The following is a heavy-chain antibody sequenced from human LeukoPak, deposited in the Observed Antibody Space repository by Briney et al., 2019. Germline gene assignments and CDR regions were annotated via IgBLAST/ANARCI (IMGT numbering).Heavy chain of an antibody. D-gene: IGHD1-26*01. V-gene: IGHV1-8*03. CDR3: ASGIKVRERVYMDV. CDR2: MNPNSGNT. CDR1: GYTFTSYD. Sequence: ASVKVSCKASGYTFTSYDINWVRQATGQGLEWMGWMNPNSGNTGYAQKFQGRVTITRNTSISTAYMELSSLRSEDTAVYYCASGIKVRERVYMDVWGKGTTVTVSS. J-gene: IGHJ6*03.